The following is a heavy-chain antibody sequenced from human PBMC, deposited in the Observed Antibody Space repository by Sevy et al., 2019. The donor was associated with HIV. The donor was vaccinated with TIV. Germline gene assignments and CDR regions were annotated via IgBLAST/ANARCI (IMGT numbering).Heavy chain of an antibody. V-gene: IGHV3-30*03. D-gene: IGHD3-10*01. J-gene: IGHJ6*02. Sequence: GGSLRLSCVGSGFTFRNFGVHWLRQARGKGLEWLSVVSYDGSSKYYVDSVKGRFIVSGDNSKNTLYLQMNSLRTEDTAVYYCARGGSGDFYYYGVDVWGQGTTVTVSS. CDR3: ARGGSGDFYYYGVDV. CDR1: GFTFRNFG. CDR2: VSYDGSSK.